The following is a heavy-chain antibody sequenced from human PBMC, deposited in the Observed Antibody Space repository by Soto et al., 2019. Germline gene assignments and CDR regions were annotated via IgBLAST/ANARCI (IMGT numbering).Heavy chain of an antibody. D-gene: IGHD6-13*01. V-gene: IGHV4-34*01. Sequence: QVQLQQWGAGLLKPSETLSLTCAVYGGSFSGYYWSWIRQPPGKGLEWMGEINHSGSTNYNPSLKSRVTISVDTSKNQFSLKLSSVTAADTAVYYCARDGIAAAGLKNWGQGTLVTVSS. CDR1: GGSFSGYY. CDR2: INHSGST. CDR3: ARDGIAAAGLKN. J-gene: IGHJ4*02.